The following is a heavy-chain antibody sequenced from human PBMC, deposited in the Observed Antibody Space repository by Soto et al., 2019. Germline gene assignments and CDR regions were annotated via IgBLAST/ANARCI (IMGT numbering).Heavy chain of an antibody. V-gene: IGHV3-74*03. CDR1: GFTFSNYW. J-gene: IGHJ6*02. Sequence: GGSLRLSCAASGFTFSNYWMHWVRQAPGKGLVWVSRINIDGSGTTYADSVKGRFTISRDNAKNTVFLEMKNLRAEDTAVYYCARDSYGMDVWGQGTTVTVSS. CDR2: INIDGSGT. CDR3: ARDSYGMDV.